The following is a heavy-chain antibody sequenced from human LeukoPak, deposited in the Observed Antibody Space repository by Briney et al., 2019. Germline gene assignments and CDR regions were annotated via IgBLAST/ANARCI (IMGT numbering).Heavy chain of an antibody. D-gene: IGHD3-10*01. V-gene: IGHV3-43*02. CDR3: AKVRSGDSYYGSGSYFDY. Sequence: GGSLRLSCAASGFTFDDYAMHCVRQAPGKGLEWVSLISGDGGSTYYADSVKGRFTISRDNSKNSLYLQMNSLRTEDTALYYCAKVRSGDSYYGSGSYFDYWGQGTLVTVSS. CDR2: ISGDGGST. CDR1: GFTFDDYA. J-gene: IGHJ4*02.